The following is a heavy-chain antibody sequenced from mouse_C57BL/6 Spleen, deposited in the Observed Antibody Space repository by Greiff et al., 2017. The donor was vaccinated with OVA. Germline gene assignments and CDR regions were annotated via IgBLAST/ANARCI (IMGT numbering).Heavy chain of an antibody. CDR2: IDPSDSET. D-gene: IGHD3-3*01. J-gene: IGHJ2*01. V-gene: IGHV1-52*01. CDR1: GYTFTSYW. Sequence: QVHVKQPGAELVRPGSSVKLSCKASGYTFTSYWMHWVKQRPIQGLEWIGNIDPSDSETHYNQKFKDKATLTVDKSSSTAYMQLSSLTSEDSAVYYCARGLGGDWGQGTTLTVSS. CDR3: ARGLGGD.